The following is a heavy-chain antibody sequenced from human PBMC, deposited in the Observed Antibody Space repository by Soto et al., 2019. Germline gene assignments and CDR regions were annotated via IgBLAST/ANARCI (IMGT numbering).Heavy chain of an antibody. CDR3: VRPLPSGRNYGMDV. V-gene: IGHV3-53*01. J-gene: IGHJ6*02. Sequence: GGSLRLSCSASGFTFSEYSMHWVRQAPGMGLEWVSVIYNDGTTYYADSVKGRFTLSRDTSKNTLSLQMDSLRAEDTAVYYCVRPLPSGRNYGMDVWGQGTTVTVSS. CDR2: IYNDGTT. CDR1: GFTFSEYS. D-gene: IGHD3-10*01.